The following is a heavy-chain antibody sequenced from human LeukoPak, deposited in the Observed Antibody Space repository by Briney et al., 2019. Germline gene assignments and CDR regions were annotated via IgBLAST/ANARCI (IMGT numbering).Heavy chain of an antibody. CDR3: ARGPTYYYDSSGAFDI. V-gene: IGHV4-30-2*01. CDR1: GGPISSGGYS. D-gene: IGHD3-22*01. Sequence: SETLSLTCAVSGGPISSGGYSWSWIRQPPGKGLEWIGYIYHSGSTYYNPSLKSRVTISVDRSKNQFSLKLSSVTAADTAVYYCARGPTYYYDSSGAFDIWGQGTMVTVSS. CDR2: IYHSGST. J-gene: IGHJ3*02.